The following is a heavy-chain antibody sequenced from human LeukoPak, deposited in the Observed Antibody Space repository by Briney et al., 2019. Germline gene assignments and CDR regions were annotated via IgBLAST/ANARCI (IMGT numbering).Heavy chain of an antibody. J-gene: IGHJ5*02. V-gene: IGHV4-59*01. CDR2: IYYSGST. Sequence: PSETLSLTCTVSGGSISSYYWSWIRKPPGKGLEWIGFIYYSGSTNYNPSLKSRVTISVDTSKNQFSLKLSSVTAADTAVYYCARVRFLGSNWFDPWGQGTLVTVSS. CDR3: ARVRFLGSNWFDP. CDR1: GGSISSYY. D-gene: IGHD3-3*01.